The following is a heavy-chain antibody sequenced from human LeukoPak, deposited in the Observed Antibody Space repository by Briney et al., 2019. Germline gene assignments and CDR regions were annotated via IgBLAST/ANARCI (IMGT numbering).Heavy chain of an antibody. CDR1: GYTFTSYD. CDR3: ASTYNCTNGVCYDHDAFYL. Sequence: GATVKVSCKASGYTFTSYDINWVRQATGQGLEWMGWMNPNSGNTGYAQKFQGRVTMTRNTSISTAYMELSSLRSEDTALYCCASTYNCTNGVCYDHDAFYLRGQGTMVTVSS. V-gene: IGHV1-8*01. J-gene: IGHJ3*01. D-gene: IGHD2-8*01. CDR2: MNPNSGNT.